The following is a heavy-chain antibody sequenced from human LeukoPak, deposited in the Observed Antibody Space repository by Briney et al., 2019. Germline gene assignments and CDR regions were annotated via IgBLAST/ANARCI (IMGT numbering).Heavy chain of an antibody. CDR1: GGTFSSYA. J-gene: IGHJ4*02. V-gene: IGHV1-69*13. D-gene: IGHD3-3*01. CDR3: ARDRTTVLRFLEGSFDY. Sequence: SVKVSCKASGGTFSSYAISWVRQAPGQGLEWMGGIIPIFGTANYAQKFQGRVTITADESTSTAYIELSSLRSEDTAVYYCARDRTTVLRFLEGSFDYWGQGTLVTVSS. CDR2: IIPIFGTA.